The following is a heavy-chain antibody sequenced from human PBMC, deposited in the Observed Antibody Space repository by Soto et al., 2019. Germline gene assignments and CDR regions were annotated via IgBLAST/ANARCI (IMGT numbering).Heavy chain of an antibody. J-gene: IGHJ6*02. V-gene: IGHV4-59*01. CDR2: IYYSGST. CDR1: GGSISSYY. D-gene: IGHD5-12*01. Sequence: SETLSLTCTFFGGSISSYYWSLIRQPPGKGLEWIGYIYYSGSTNYNPSLKSRVTISVDTSKNQFSLKLSSVTAADTAVYYCGILATIGSNYYYYGMDVWGQGTTVTVSS. CDR3: GILATIGSNYYYYGMDV.